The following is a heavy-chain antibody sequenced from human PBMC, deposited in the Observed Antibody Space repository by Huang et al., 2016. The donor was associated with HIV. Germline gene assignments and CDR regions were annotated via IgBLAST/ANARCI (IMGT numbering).Heavy chain of an antibody. Sequence: QVQLVESGGGVVQPGRSLRLSCAASGFIFSNYGMHGVRQAPGKGREWGALISYDGSNKYYTDSVKGRFSISRDNSKNTLYLQMNSLRAEDTAVYYCALKGDSSGWEYFRHWGQGTLVTVSS. CDR2: ISYDGSNK. V-gene: IGHV3-30*03. CDR3: ALKGDSSGWEYFRH. D-gene: IGHD6-19*01. CDR1: GFIFSNYG. J-gene: IGHJ1*01.